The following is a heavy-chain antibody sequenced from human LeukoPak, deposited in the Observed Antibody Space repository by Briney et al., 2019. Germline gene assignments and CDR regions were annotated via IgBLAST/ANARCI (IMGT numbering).Heavy chain of an antibody. CDR2: ISTYNGNT. CDR3: ARSTYYDILTGYPNWFDP. Sequence: GASVKVSCTASGSTFTSYGISWVRQAPGQGLGWMGWISTYNGNTRYAQKLQGRVTITTDTSTSTTYIELSSLRPDDTAVYDCARSTYYDILTGYPNWFDPWGQGTLVTVSS. CDR1: GSTFTSYG. J-gene: IGHJ5*02. D-gene: IGHD3-9*01. V-gene: IGHV1-18*01.